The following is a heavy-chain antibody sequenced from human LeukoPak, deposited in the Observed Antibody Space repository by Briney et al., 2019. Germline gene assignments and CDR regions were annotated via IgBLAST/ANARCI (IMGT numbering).Heavy chain of an antibody. CDR2: IFPSGGEI. J-gene: IGHJ4*02. V-gene: IGHV3-23*01. CDR1: GFTFSTFA. Sequence: GGSLRLSCEASGFTFSTFAMSWVREPPGKGLEWVSSIFPSGGEIHYADSVRGRFTISRDNSKSTLSLQMNSLRAEDTAIYYCATYRQVLLPFESWGQGTLVTVSS. D-gene: IGHD2-8*02. CDR3: ATYRQVLLPFES.